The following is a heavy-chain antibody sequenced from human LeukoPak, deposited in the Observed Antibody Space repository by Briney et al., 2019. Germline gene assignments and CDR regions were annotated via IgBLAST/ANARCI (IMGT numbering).Heavy chain of an antibody. CDR3: ASLYYDSSGTFDY. CDR2: INPNRGGT. CDR1: GYTFTGYY. J-gene: IGHJ4*02. Sequence: ASVKVSCKASGYTFTGYYMHWVRQAPGQGLEWMGWINPNRGGTNSAQKFQGRVTMTRDTSISTAYMELSSLKSDDTAVYYCASLYYDSSGTFDYWGQGTLVTVSS. V-gene: IGHV1-2*02. D-gene: IGHD3-22*01.